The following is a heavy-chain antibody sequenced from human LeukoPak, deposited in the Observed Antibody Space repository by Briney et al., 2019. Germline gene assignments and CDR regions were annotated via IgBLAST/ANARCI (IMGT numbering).Heavy chain of an antibody. D-gene: IGHD4-17*01. V-gene: IGHV5-51*01. CDR3: ARTPVTTYDY. J-gene: IGHJ4*02. CDR1: GYTFTGYW. Sequence: GDSLKISCKGSGYTFTGYWIGWVRQMPGKGLEWMGIIYPGDSDTRYSPSFQGQVTISADKSTSTAYQQWSSLKASDTAMYYCARTPVTTYDYWGQGTLVTVSS. CDR2: IYPGDSDT.